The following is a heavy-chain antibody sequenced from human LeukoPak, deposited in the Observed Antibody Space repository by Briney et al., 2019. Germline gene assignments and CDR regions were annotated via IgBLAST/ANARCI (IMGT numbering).Heavy chain of an antibody. CDR1: GFTFSNYA. D-gene: IGHD6-19*01. J-gene: IGHJ6*03. V-gene: IGHV3-23*01. CDR2: ISGSASST. CDR3: ARDVAGAYSSGFSPQIYYYYYMDV. Sequence: PGGSLRLSCAASGFTFSNYAMSWVRQAPGKGLEWVSAISGSASSTYYADSVKGRFTISRDNSKNTLYLQMNSLRAEDTAVYYCARDVAGAYSSGFSPQIYYYYYMDVWGKGTTVTISS.